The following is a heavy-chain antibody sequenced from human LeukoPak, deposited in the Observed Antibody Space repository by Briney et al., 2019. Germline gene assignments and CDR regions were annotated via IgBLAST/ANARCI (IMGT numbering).Heavy chain of an antibody. CDR3: ARTAGWSYGFDY. V-gene: IGHV4-31*03. D-gene: IGHD5-18*01. CDR1: GGSISSGGYY. CDR2: IYNSGTT. J-gene: IGHJ4*02. Sequence: SQTPSLTCTVSGGSISSGGYYWTWIRQYPGKGLEWIGYIYNSGTTYYNPSLQSRVTISGDTSKNQFSLKLSSVTAADTAVYYCARTAGWSYGFDYWGQGTLVTVSS.